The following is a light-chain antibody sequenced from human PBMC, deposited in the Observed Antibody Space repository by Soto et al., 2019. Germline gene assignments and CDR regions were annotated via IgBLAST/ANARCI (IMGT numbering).Light chain of an antibody. J-gene: IGKJ2*01. V-gene: IGKV4-1*01. Sequence: DIVMTQSPDSLAVSLGERATINCKSSQSVLYNSNNKNYLTWYQQKPGQPPRLLIHWASTRESGVPDRFSGSGAGTDLTLTISSLQAEDVAVSYCQQYYTTPYTFGQGTKLEIK. CDR1: QSVLYNSNNKNY. CDR2: WAS. CDR3: QQYYTTPYT.